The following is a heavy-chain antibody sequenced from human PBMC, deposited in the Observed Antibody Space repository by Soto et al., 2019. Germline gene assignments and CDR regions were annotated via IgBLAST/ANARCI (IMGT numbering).Heavy chain of an antibody. CDR3: AKDKSNDFWSGTTPFDY. CDR1: GFTFDDYA. Sequence: PGGSLRLSCAASGFTFDDYAMHWVRQAPGKGLEWVSGISWNSGSIGYADSVKGRFTISRDNAKNSLYLQMNSLRAEDTALYYCAKDKSNDFWSGTTPFDYWGQGTLVTV. V-gene: IGHV3-9*01. CDR2: ISWNSGSI. D-gene: IGHD3-3*01. J-gene: IGHJ4*02.